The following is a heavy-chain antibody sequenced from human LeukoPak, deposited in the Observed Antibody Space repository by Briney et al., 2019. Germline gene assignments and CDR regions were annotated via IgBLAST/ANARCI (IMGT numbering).Heavy chain of an antibody. CDR2: MTHDGSS. CDR1: GESFSGHY. V-gene: IGHV4-34*01. D-gene: IGHD2-21*02. CDR3: ASTPTYCGGDCPIDY. J-gene: IGHJ4*02. Sequence: SETLSLTCAVYGESFSGHYWSWIRQTPGKGLEWIGQMTHDGSSNYNPSLKSRVTISVDTSKNQFSLKLSSVTAADTAVYYCASTPTYCGGDCPIDYWGQGTLVTVSS.